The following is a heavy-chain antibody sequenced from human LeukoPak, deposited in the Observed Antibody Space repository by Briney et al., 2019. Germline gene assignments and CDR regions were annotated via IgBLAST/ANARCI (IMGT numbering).Heavy chain of an antibody. CDR1: GFTFSSYW. CDR3: ARDKIVGATHFDY. J-gene: IGHJ4*02. V-gene: IGHV3-7*01. Sequence: PGGSLRLSCAASGFTFSSYWTGWVRQAPGKGLEWVASINQDGSEKYYVDFVKGRFTISRDNAKNSLYLQMNSLRAEDTAVYYCARDKIVGATHFDYWGQGTLVTVSS. CDR2: INQDGSEK. D-gene: IGHD1-26*01.